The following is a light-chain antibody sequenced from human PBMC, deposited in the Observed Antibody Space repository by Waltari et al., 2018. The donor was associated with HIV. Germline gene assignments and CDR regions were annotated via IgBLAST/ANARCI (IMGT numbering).Light chain of an antibody. CDR3: AAWDDSLRGVV. Sequence: QSVLTQPPSASGTPGQRVTISCSGRSSNVGSNTVKWYQQLPGTAPRLLIYGSNQRPSGVPDRFSGSKSGTSASLAISGLQSEDEADYYCAAWDDSLRGVVFGGGTKLTVL. CDR2: GSN. J-gene: IGLJ2*01. V-gene: IGLV1-44*01. CDR1: SSNVGSNT.